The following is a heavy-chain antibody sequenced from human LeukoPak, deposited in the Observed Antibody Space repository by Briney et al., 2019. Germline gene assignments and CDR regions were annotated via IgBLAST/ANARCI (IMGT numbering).Heavy chain of an antibody. J-gene: IGHJ3*02. CDR3: TTDGYYLDAFDI. Sequence: GGSLRLSCAASGFTFSNAWMSWVRQAPGKGLEWVVRIKSKTDGGTTDYAAPVKGRFTISRDDSKNTLYLQMNSLKTEDTAVYYCTTDGYYLDAFDIWGQGTMVTVSS. CDR2: IKSKTDGGTT. V-gene: IGHV3-15*01. D-gene: IGHD5-12*01. CDR1: GFTFSNAW.